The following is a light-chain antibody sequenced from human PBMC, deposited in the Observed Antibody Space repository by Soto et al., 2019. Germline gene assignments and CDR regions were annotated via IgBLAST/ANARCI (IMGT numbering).Light chain of an antibody. CDR3: QSYDSSSRV. Sequence: QSALIQPPSVSGSPGQSVTISCTGTSSDVGSYDYVSWYQQHPGTVPKPMIYNVNTQPSGVPDRFSGSKSGNTASMTISGLQAEDEADYYCQSYDSSSRVFGGGTKLTVL. J-gene: IGLJ3*02. CDR1: SSDVGSYDY. CDR2: NVN. V-gene: IGLV2-11*01.